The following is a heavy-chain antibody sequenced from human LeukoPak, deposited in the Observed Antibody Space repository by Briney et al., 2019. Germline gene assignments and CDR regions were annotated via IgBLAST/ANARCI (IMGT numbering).Heavy chain of an antibody. Sequence: SQTLSLTCTVSGGSISSGGYYWSWIRQPPGKGLEWIGYIYNSGTTHYNPSLKSRVTMSPDTSKNQFSPRLSSVTAADTAVYYCARGYYDSRFDYWGQGTLVTVSS. J-gene: IGHJ4*02. CDR2: IYNSGTT. D-gene: IGHD3-22*01. CDR1: GGSISSGGYY. CDR3: ARGYYDSRFDY. V-gene: IGHV4-31*03.